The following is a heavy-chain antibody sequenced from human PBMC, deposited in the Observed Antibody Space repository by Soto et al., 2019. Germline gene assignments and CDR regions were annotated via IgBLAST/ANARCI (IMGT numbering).Heavy chain of an antibody. Sequence: SETLSLTCSVSGVSMNAYDWSWIRQPAGRGLEWIGRIFTNGNTNYNPSLRGRLTTSVDTSTNQVSMRLTSVTAADTGVYYGASGPHVSRYYGLNVWGQGTTVTVSS. V-gene: IGHV4-4*07. CDR3: ASGPHVSRYYGLNV. CDR1: GVSMNAYD. J-gene: IGHJ6*02. CDR2: IFTNGNT.